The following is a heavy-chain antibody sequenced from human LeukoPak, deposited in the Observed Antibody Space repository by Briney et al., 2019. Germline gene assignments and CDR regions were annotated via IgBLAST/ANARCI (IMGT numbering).Heavy chain of an antibody. CDR1: GFTLNNDA. V-gene: IGHV3-23*01. CDR3: AKGFYASGSDY. CDR2: ISGGDT. D-gene: IGHD3-10*01. J-gene: IGHJ4*02. Sequence: GRSLRLSCTASGFTLNNDAMSWVRQAPGKGLEWVSAISGGDTYYAGSVKGRFTISRDNSKNTLYLQMNSLGAEDTAVYYCAKGFYASGSDYWGQGTLVTVSS.